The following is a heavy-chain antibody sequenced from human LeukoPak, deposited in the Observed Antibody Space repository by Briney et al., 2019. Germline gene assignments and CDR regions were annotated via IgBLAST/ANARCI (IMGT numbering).Heavy chain of an antibody. CDR3: ARTSTADFWSGTYDY. Sequence: PGGSLRLSCAASGFTFSSYAMHWVRQAPGKGLEWVAVISYDGSNKYYADSVKGRFTISRDNSKNTLYLQMNSLRAEDTAVYYCARTSTADFWSGTYDYWGQGTLVTVSS. D-gene: IGHD3-3*01. CDR2: ISYDGSNK. CDR1: GFTFSSYA. J-gene: IGHJ4*02. V-gene: IGHV3-30*04.